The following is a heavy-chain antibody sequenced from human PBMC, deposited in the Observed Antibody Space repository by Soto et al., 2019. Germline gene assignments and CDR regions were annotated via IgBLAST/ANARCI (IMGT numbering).Heavy chain of an antibody. CDR1: GYSFTSHG. J-gene: IGHJ4*02. D-gene: IGHD2-2*01. CDR3: ARSYCASATCNRDYFHS. CDR2: ISPHNQNK. Sequence: ASVKVSCKASGYSFTSHGITWVRQAPGQGLEWMGWISPHNQNKHYAQRLQGRVTMTTDTSTSTAFLKLESLTSDDTATYYCARSYCASATCNRDYFHSWGQGTLVTIYS. V-gene: IGHV1-18*01.